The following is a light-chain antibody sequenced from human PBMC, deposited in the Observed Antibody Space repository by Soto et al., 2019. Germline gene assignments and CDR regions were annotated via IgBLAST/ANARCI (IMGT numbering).Light chain of an antibody. CDR3: QQYGSSPRFT. CDR2: GAS. Sequence: EIVLTQSPGTLSLSPGERATLSCRASQSVSSSYLAWYQQKPVQAPRLLIYGASSRATGIPDRFSGSGSGTDFTLPISRLEPEDFAVYYCQQYGSSPRFTFGPGTKVDIK. CDR1: QSVSSSY. J-gene: IGKJ3*01. V-gene: IGKV3-20*01.